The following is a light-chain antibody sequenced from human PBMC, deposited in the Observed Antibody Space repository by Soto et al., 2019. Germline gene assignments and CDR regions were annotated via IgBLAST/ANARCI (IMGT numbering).Light chain of an antibody. CDR1: QSVSSNY. V-gene: IGKV3-20*01. CDR2: GAS. Sequence: ETVLTQSPGTLSLSPGERATLSCRASQSVSSNYLAWYQQKPGQAPRLLIYGASTRATGIPDRFSGSGSGTDFTLTISRLAAEDFAVYYCQQFGRSPPSWTFGQGTNVEIK. CDR3: QQFGRSPPSWT. J-gene: IGKJ1*01.